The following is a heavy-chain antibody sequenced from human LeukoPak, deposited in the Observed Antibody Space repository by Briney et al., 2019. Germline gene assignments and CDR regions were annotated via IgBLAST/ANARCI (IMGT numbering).Heavy chain of an antibody. V-gene: IGHV4-39*07. J-gene: IGHJ4*02. CDR3: ARVPTPPYSSSWYYFDY. CDR2: IYYSGST. CDR1: GGSISSSSYY. D-gene: IGHD6-13*01. Sequence: SETLSLTCTVSGGSISSSSYYWGWIRQPPGKGLEWIGSIYYSGSTYYNPSLKSRVTISVDTSKNQFSLKLSSVTAADTAVYYCARVPTPPYSSSWYYFDYWGQGTLVTVSS.